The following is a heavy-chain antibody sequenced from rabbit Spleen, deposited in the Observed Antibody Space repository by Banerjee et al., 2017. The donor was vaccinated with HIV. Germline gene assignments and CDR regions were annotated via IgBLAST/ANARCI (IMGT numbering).Heavy chain of an antibody. CDR2: IDTGSSGFT. CDR3: ARDTSSSAGMDYQL. Sequence: QSLEESGGDLVKPGASLTLTCTASGFSFSSSDYMCWVRQAPGKGLEWIACIDTGSSGFTYFATWAKGRFTCSKTSSTTVTLQMTRLTAADTATYFCARDTSSSAGMDYQLWGQGTLVTVS. J-gene: IGHJ2*01. CDR1: GFSFSSSDY. V-gene: IGHV1S40*01. D-gene: IGHD1-1*01.